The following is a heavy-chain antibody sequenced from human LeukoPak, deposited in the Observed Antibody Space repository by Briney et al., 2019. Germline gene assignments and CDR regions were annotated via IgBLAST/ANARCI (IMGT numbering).Heavy chain of an antibody. CDR2: IYTGDSET. CDR3: ARLSGGVLTYCMDV. Sequence: GASLKISCTGSDNSFTSYWIGWVRPMPGKRLEWMGIIYTGDSETRYSPSFQGQVTISADKSISTAYLQWSSLKAADTAMYYCARLSGGVLTYCMDVWGKGTTVTVSS. CDR1: DNSFTSYW. J-gene: IGHJ6*04. D-gene: IGHD3-3*01. V-gene: IGHV5-51*01.